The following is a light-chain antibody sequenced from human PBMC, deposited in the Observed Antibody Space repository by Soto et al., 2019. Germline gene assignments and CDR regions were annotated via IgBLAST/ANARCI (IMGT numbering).Light chain of an antibody. J-gene: IGLJ2*01. V-gene: IGLV1-47*01. CDR2: RNN. Sequence: QSVLTQPPSASGTPGRRVPIFFLGSSSNIGSNYVYWYQQLPGTAPKLLIYRNNQRPSGVPDRFSGSKSGTSASLAISGLRSEDEADYYCAAWDDSLSGVVFGGGTKLTVL. CDR1: SSNIGSNY. CDR3: AAWDDSLSGVV.